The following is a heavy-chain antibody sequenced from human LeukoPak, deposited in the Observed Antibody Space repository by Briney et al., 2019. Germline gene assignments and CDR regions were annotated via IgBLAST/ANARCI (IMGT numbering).Heavy chain of an antibody. V-gene: IGHV3-53*01. CDR1: GIAVRSNY. J-gene: IGHJ5*02. CDR3: ARHDWFDP. CDR2: MYSGGST. Sequence: PGGSLRLSCAASGIAVRSNYMSWVRQAPGKGLEWVSVMYSGGSTYYADSAQGRFTISRDNSKNKVYLQMNSLRAEGAAVYYCARHDWFDPWGQGTLLTVSS.